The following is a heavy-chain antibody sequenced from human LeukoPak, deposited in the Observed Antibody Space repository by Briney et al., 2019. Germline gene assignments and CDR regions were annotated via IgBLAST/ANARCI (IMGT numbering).Heavy chain of an antibody. CDR1: GFTLSGYP. Sequence: GGSLRLSCAASGFTLSGYPMSWVRQAPGKGLEWVSGISASGGGTYYADSVKGRFTTSIDNSKSTLYLQMNSLRAEDTAVYYCATTPGSSWYEGLALWGQGTLVTVSS. CDR2: ISASGGGT. CDR3: ATTPGSSWYEGLAL. D-gene: IGHD6-13*01. J-gene: IGHJ4*02. V-gene: IGHV3-23*01.